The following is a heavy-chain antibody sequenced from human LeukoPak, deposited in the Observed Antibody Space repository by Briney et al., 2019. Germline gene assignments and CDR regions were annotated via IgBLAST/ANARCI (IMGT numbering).Heavy chain of an antibody. Sequence: PGGSLRLSCAASGFTFSSYSMNWVRQAPGKGLEWVSSISSSSSYIYYADSVKGRFTISRDNAKNSLYLQMNSLRAEDTAVYYCARPTDSYGYIDYWGQGTLVTVSS. CDR3: ARPTDSYGYIDY. D-gene: IGHD5-18*01. CDR1: GFTFSSYS. CDR2: ISSSSSYI. V-gene: IGHV3-21*01. J-gene: IGHJ4*02.